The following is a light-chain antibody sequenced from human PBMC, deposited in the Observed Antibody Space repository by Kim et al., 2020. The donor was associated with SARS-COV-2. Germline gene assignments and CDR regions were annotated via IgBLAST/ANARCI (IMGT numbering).Light chain of an antibody. Sequence: VSPGERATLSCRASQSVSRHLAWYQQKPGQAPRLLIYGASTRATGIPARFSGSGSGTEFTLTISILQSEDFAVYYCQQYNNWPPYTFGQGTKLEI. CDR1: QSVSRH. CDR3: QQYNNWPPYT. J-gene: IGKJ2*01. V-gene: IGKV3-15*01. CDR2: GAS.